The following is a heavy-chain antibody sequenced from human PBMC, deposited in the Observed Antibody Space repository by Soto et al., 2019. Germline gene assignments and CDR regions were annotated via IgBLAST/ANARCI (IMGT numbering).Heavy chain of an antibody. D-gene: IGHD3-9*01. V-gene: IGHV1-69*06. Sequence: SGKVSCKASGGSFGYRAVTWLRQAPGQGLGRMGHIFSDTADYAHTFQGRVTISADKSTATAYMQLDSLTSNDTAVYYRATASLYFPGRQGSFDTWGQGTLVTVSS. CDR3: ATASLYFPGRQGSFDT. CDR1: GGSFGYRA. CDR2: IFSDTA. J-gene: IGHJ4*02.